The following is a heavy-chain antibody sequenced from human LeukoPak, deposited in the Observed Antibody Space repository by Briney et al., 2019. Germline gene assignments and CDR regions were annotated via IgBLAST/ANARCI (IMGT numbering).Heavy chain of an antibody. D-gene: IGHD3-10*01. CDR3: ARDRDMVRGAIDY. CDR1: GFTFSSYS. CDR2: ISSSSSYI. J-gene: IGHJ4*02. Sequence: PGGSQRLSCAASGFTFSSYSMNWVRQAPGKGREWVSSISSSSSYIYYADSVKGRFTISRDNAKNSLYLQMNSLSAEDTAVYYCARDRDMVRGAIDYWGQGTLVTVSS. V-gene: IGHV3-21*01.